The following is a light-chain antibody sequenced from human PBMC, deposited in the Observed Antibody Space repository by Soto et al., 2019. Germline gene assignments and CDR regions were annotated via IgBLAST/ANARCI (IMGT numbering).Light chain of an antibody. V-gene: IGLV2-14*03. CDR2: DVS. CDR1: SSDVGGYKY. CDR3: NSYTNSATYV. Sequence: QSALTQPASVSGSPGQSITISCTGSSSDVGGYKYVSWYQHLPGKAPELMIYDVSNRPSGVSDRFSGSKSGNTASLTISGLQAEDEADYYCNSYTNSATYVFGTGTKVTVL. J-gene: IGLJ1*01.